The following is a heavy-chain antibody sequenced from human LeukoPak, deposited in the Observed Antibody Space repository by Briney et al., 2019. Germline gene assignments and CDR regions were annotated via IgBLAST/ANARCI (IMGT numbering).Heavy chain of an antibody. D-gene: IGHD5-12*01. J-gene: IGHJ6*02. CDR2: IYYSGST. Sequence: PSQTLSLTCTVSGGSISSGGYYWSWIRQHPGKGLEWIGYIYYSGSTYYNPSLKSRVTISVDTSKNQFSLKLSSVTAADTAVYYCARARGYDFYYYYGMDVWGQGTTVTVSS. CDR1: GGSISSGGYY. V-gene: IGHV4-31*03. CDR3: ARARGYDFYYYYGMDV.